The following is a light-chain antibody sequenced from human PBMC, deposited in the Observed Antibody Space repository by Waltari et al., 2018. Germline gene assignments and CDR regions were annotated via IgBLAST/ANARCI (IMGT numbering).Light chain of an antibody. V-gene: IGLV2-8*01. Sequence: QSALTQPPSASGSPGQSVTISCTGTSSDVGGYDFVSWYQQHPGKAPKVIFYEVRQRPAGVPDRFPGSKSGNTASLTVSGLQAEDEADYYCGSYAGSNIFVFGTGTKVTVL. J-gene: IGLJ1*01. CDR3: GSYAGSNIFV. CDR1: SSDVGGYDF. CDR2: EVR.